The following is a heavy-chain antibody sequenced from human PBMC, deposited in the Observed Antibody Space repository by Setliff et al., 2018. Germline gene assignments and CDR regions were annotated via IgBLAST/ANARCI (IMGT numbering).Heavy chain of an antibody. V-gene: IGHV4-39*07. Sequence: PSETLSLTCTVSGGSISSSSYYWGWIRQPPGRGLEWIGSIYYSGSTYYNPSLKSRVTISVDTSKNQFSLKLSSVTAADTAVYYCARDFDLEYSYGLNYWYFDPWGRGTLVTVSS. J-gene: IGHJ2*01. D-gene: IGHD5-18*01. CDR3: ARDFDLEYSYGLNYWYFDP. CDR2: IYYSGST. CDR1: GGSISSSSYY.